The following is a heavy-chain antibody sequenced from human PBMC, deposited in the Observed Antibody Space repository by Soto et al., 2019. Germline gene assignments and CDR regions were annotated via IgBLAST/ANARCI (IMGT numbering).Heavy chain of an antibody. J-gene: IGHJ4*02. CDR1: GFTFSSYS. V-gene: IGHV3-21*01. D-gene: IGHD6-13*01. CDR2: ISSSSSYI. CDR3: ATSIAAAGKIDY. Sequence: EVQLVESGGGLVKPGGSLRLSYAASGFTFSSYSMNWVRQAPGKGLAWVSSISSSSSYIYYADSVKGRFTISRDNAKNSLCLQMTSLRAEDTAVYYCATSIAAAGKIDYWGQGTQVTVSS.